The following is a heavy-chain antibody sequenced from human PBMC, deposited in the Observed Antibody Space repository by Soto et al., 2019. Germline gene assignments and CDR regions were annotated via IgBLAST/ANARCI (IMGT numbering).Heavy chain of an antibody. CDR2: IIPIFGTA. CDR3: ARYPHIAAAGEFDY. D-gene: IGHD6-13*01. CDR1: GGTFSSYA. J-gene: IGHJ4*02. Sequence: ASVKVSCKASGGTFSSYAISWVRQAPGQGLEWMGGIIPIFGTANYAQKFQGRVTITADESTSTAYMELSSLRSEDTAVYYCARYPHIAAAGEFDYWGQGTLVTVSS. V-gene: IGHV1-69*13.